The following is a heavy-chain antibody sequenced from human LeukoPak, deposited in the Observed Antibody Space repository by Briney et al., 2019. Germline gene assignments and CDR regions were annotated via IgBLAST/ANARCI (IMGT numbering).Heavy chain of an antibody. V-gene: IGHV4-34*01. D-gene: IGHD2-15*01. CDR2: INHSGST. CDR3: ARLVMVAATTRRVYNWFDP. J-gene: IGHJ5*02. Sequence: SETLSLTCAVYGGSFSGYYWSWIRQPPGKGLEWIWEINHSGSTNYNPSLKSRVTISVDTSKNQFTLKLSSVTSADTAVYYCARLVMVAATTRRVYNWFDPWGQGTLVTVSS. CDR1: GGSFSGYY.